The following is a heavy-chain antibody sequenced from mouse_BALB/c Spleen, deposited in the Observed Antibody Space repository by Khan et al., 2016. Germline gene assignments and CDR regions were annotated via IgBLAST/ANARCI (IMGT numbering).Heavy chain of an antibody. D-gene: IGHD1-2*01. CDR2: ISYSGST. CDR1: GYSITSGYG. Sequence: EVQLQESGPGLVKPSQSLSLTCTVTGYSITSGYGWNWIRQFPGNKLEWMGYISYSGSTNYNPSLKSRISITRETSKNQFFLQLNAVTTEDTATYYCARTARIKYWGQGTTLTVSS. V-gene: IGHV3-2*02. CDR3: ARTARIKY. J-gene: IGHJ2*01.